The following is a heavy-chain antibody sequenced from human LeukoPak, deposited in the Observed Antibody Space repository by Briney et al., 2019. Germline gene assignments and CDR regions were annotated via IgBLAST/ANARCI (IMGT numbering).Heavy chain of an antibody. CDR3: ARPYYYDSRIDP. CDR2: MYYSGST. CDR1: GGSISSGDYY. D-gene: IGHD3-22*01. J-gene: IGHJ5*02. Sequence: PSQTLSLTCTVSGGSISSGDYYWSWIRQPPGKGLEWIAYMYYSGSTYYNPSLKSRVTMSADTSKNQLSLTLSSVTAADTAVYYCARPYYYDSRIDPWGQGILVTVSS. V-gene: IGHV4-30-4*01.